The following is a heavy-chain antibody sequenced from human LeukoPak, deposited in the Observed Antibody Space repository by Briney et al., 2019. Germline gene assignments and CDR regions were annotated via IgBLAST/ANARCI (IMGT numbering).Heavy chain of an antibody. Sequence: ASVKVSCKASGYTFTNYDINWVRQATGQGLEWMGWMNPNSGNTGYAQKFQGRVTITRNTSISTAYMELSSLRSEDTAVYYCARAGYSYGPSYYYYMDVWGKGTTVTVSS. CDR1: GYTFTNYD. V-gene: IGHV1-8*03. CDR2: MNPNSGNT. J-gene: IGHJ6*03. D-gene: IGHD5-18*01. CDR3: ARAGYSYGPSYYYYMDV.